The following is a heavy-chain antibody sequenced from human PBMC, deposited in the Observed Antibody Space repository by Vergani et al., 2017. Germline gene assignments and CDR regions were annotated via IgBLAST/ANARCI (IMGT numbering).Heavy chain of an antibody. J-gene: IGHJ4*02. V-gene: IGHV4-59*13. D-gene: IGHD1-14*01. CDR1: GGSLSGYY. CDR3: ASSIVSRNPPDYFDN. Sequence: QVQLQESGPGLVRPSETLSLTCTVSGGSLSGYYWNWIRQTPGEGLEWIGYVEDSGYFNYNPSLKTRVSMSSNTSNNPFSLMLSSVTVADTAVYYCASSIVSRNPPDYFDNWGQGTLVTVSS. CDR2: VEDSGYF.